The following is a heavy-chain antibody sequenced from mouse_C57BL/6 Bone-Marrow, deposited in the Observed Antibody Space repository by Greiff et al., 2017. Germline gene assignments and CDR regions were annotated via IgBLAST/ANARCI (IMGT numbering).Heavy chain of an antibody. J-gene: IGHJ2*01. Sequence: QVQLQQSGAELARPGASVKLSCKASGYTFTSYGISWVKQRTGQGLEWIGEIYPRSGNTYYNEKFKGKATLTADKSSSTAYMELRSLTSEDSAVXFCARFTTVVATRDYWGQGTTLTVSS. CDR3: ARFTTVVATRDY. D-gene: IGHD1-1*01. CDR2: IYPRSGNT. V-gene: IGHV1-81*01. CDR1: GYTFTSYG.